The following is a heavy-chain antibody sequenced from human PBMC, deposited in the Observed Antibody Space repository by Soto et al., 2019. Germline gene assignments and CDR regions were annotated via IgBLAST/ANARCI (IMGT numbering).Heavy chain of an antibody. CDR2: IYYSGST. CDR1: GGSVSSGSYY. Sequence: SETLSLTCTVSGGSVSSGSYYWSWNRQPPGKVLEWIGYIYYSGSTNYNPSLKSRVTISVDTSKNKFSLKLSSVTAAETAVYYCARDAAAYSYDSSGYYTQVGEKHWCQGTLVTAS. D-gene: IGHD3-22*01. J-gene: IGHJ1*01. V-gene: IGHV4-61*01. CDR3: ARDAAAYSYDSSGYYTQVGEKH.